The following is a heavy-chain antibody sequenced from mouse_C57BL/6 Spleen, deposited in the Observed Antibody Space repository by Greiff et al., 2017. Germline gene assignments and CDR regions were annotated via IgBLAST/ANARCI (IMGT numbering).Heavy chain of an antibody. V-gene: IGHV1-7*01. D-gene: IGHD2-4*01. CDR2: INPSSGYT. CDR3: TTPPTYDYDGHNFDY. Sequence: QVQLQQSGAELAKPGASVKLSCKASGYTFTSYWMHWVKQRPGQGLEWIGYINPSSGYTKYNQKFKDKATLTADQSSSTAYMQLSRLTYEDTAVYYFTTPPTYDYDGHNFDYWGQGTTLTVSS. CDR1: GYTFTSYW. J-gene: IGHJ2*01.